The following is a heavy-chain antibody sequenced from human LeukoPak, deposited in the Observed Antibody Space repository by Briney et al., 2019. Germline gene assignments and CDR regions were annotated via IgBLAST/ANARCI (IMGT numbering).Heavy chain of an antibody. J-gene: IGHJ4*02. D-gene: IGHD6-19*01. Sequence: SETLSLTCTVSGGSISSSSYYWGWIRQPPGKGLEWIGSIYYSGNTYYNPSLKSRVTISVGTSKNQFSLKLSSVTAADTAVYYCARHSSGWYPYFDYWGQGTLVTVSS. CDR1: GGSISSSSYY. V-gene: IGHV4-39*01. CDR2: IYYSGNT. CDR3: ARHSSGWYPYFDY.